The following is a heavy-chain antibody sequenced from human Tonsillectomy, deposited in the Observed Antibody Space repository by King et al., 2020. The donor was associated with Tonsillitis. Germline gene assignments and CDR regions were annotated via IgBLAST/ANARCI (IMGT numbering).Heavy chain of an antibody. J-gene: IGHJ5*02. V-gene: IGHV3-74*01. Sequence: QLVQSGGGLVQPGGSLRLSCAASGFTFSSYWMHWVRQAPGKGRVWVSRINSDGSSTSYADSVKGRFTISRDNAKNTLYLQMNSLRAEDTAVYYCARDVGSSMVRGVLNWFDPWGQGTLVTVSS. CDR1: GFTFSSYW. CDR2: INSDGSST. D-gene: IGHD3-10*01. CDR3: ARDVGSSMVRGVLNWFDP.